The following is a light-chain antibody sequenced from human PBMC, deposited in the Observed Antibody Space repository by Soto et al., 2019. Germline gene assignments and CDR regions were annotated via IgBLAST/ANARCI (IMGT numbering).Light chain of an antibody. CDR3: QQYDNSRT. J-gene: IGKJ1*01. CDR2: GAS. V-gene: IGKV3-20*01. CDR1: QSFSNNY. Sequence: EIVLTQSPDTLSLSPGERATLSCRASQSFSNNYIAWYQQRPGQAPRLLIYGASSRATGIPDRFSGWGSGTDFTLTISRLEPEDFAVYYCQQYDNSRTFGQGTKVEIK.